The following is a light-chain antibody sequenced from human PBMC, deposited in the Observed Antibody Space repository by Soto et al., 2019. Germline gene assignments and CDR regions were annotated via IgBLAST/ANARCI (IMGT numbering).Light chain of an antibody. Sequence: EVVMTQSPATLSLSPGGRATFSCRASQSVGSNLAWYQQKPGQAPSLLIYTASTRASGVPARFSGSGSGTEFTLTISSLQPDDFATYYCQQYDSYSWTFGQGTKVDIK. V-gene: IGKV3-15*01. J-gene: IGKJ1*01. CDR3: QQYDSYSWT. CDR2: TAS. CDR1: QSVGSN.